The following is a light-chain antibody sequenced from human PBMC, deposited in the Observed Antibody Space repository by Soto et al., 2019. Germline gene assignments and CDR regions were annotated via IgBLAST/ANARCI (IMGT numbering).Light chain of an antibody. V-gene: IGLV2-23*01. Sequence: QSALTQPASVSGSPGQSITISCTGTSSGFGSYNLVYWYQKYPGKAPKLMIYEGNKRPSGVSNRFSGSKSGNTASLTISGLQAEDEADYYCCSYAGSSTYVFGTGTKLTVL. J-gene: IGLJ1*01. CDR3: CSYAGSSTYV. CDR2: EGN. CDR1: SSGFGSYNL.